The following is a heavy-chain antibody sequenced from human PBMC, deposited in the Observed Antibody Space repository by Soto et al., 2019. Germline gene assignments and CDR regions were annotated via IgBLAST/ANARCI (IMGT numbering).Heavy chain of an antibody. D-gene: IGHD3-16*01. CDR3: ARMGDVPYYYYGLDV. J-gene: IGHJ6*02. Sequence: GASVKVSCKASGYTFTSYGISWVRQAPGQGLEWMGGISAYNGNPNYAQKLQGRVTMTTDASTSTAYMEVRNLISDDTAVYYCARMGDVPYYYYGLDVWGQGTTVTVSS. CDR1: GYTFTSYG. CDR2: ISAYNGNP. V-gene: IGHV1-18*01.